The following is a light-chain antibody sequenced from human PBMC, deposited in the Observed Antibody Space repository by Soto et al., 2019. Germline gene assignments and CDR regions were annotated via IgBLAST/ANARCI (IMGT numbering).Light chain of an antibody. J-gene: IGKJ1*01. V-gene: IGKV1-5*03. CDR2: RAS. CDR1: QSISNW. Sequence: DIQMTQSPSTLSASVGDRVTITCRASQSISNWLAWYQQKPGKAPKLLIYRASSLESGVPSSFSGSGSGTEFTLTISSLQPHDFATYYCQQYNSYPWTFGQGTKVEIK. CDR3: QQYNSYPWT.